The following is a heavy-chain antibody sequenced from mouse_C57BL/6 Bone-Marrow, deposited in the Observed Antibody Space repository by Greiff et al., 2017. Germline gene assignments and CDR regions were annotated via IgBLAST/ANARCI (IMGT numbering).Heavy chain of an antibody. J-gene: IGHJ2*01. D-gene: IGHD1-1*01. V-gene: IGHV1-78*01. Sequence: QVQLQQSDAELVKPGASVKISCKVSGYTFTDHTIHWMKQRPEQGLEWIGYIYPRDGSTKYNEKFKGKATLTADKSSSTAYMELRSLTSEDSAVYYCTREDYGSSYEGYWGQGTTLTVSS. CDR2: IYPRDGST. CDR3: TREDYGSSYEGY. CDR1: GYTFTDHT.